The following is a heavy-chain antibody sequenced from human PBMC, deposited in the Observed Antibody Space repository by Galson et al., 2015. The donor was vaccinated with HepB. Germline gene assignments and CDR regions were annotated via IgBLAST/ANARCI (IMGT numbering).Heavy chain of an antibody. D-gene: IGHD4-17*01. J-gene: IGHJ4*02. CDR1: GGTFSSYA. Sequence: SVKVSCKASGGTFSSYAISWVRQAPGQGLEWMGGIIPIFGTANYAQKFQGRVTITADESTSTAYMELSSLRSEDTAVYYCARNDYGDYAPDYWGQGTLVTVSS. CDR2: IIPIFGTA. CDR3: ARNDYGDYAPDY. V-gene: IGHV1-69*13.